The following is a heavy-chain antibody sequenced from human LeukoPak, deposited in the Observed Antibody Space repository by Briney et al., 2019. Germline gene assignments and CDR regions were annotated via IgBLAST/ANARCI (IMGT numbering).Heavy chain of an antibody. D-gene: IGHD1-7*01. V-gene: IGHV4-34*01. J-gene: IGHJ6*03. CDR3: ARRWNYGRNYYIDV. CDR1: GGSFSNYY. CDR2: INGSGRI. Sequence: SETLSLTCAVYGGSFSNYYWSWIRQPPGKGLEWIGEINGSGRINYNPSLMGRVTVSVDTSKNQFSLRLTSVTATDTAVYYCARRWNYGRNYYIDVWGNGATVSVSS.